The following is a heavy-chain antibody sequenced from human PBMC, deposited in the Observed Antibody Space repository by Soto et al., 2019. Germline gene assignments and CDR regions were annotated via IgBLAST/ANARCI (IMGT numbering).Heavy chain of an antibody. CDR3: ATPGSSGYGSYNGFDP. J-gene: IGHJ5*02. CDR2: INHSGST. V-gene: IGHV4-34*01. Sequence: PSETLSLTCAAYGGSFSGYYWSWIRQPPGKGLEWIGEINHSGSTNYNPSLKSRVTISVDTSKNQFSLKLSPVTAADTAVYYCATPGSSGYGSYNGFDPWGQGTLVTVSS. D-gene: IGHD3-3*01. CDR1: GGSFSGYY.